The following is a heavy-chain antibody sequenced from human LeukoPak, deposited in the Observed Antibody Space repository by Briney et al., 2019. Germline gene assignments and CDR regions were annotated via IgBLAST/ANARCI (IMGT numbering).Heavy chain of an antibody. CDR3: VVVVVVAATPYNWFDL. Sequence: PSETLSLTCAVSGGSISSGGYSWSWIRQPPGKGLEWIGYIYHSGSTYYNPSLKSRVTISVDRSKNQFSLKLSSVTAADTAVCARVVVVVVAATPYNWFDLWGQGTLVTVSS. CDR1: GGSISSGGYS. CDR2: IYHSGST. J-gene: IGHJ5*02. V-gene: IGHV4-30-2*01. D-gene: IGHD2-15*01.